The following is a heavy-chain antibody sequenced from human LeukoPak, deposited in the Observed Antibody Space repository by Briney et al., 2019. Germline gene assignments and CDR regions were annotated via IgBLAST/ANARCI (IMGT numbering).Heavy chain of an antibody. J-gene: IGHJ4*02. Sequence: SETLSLTCAVSGGSISSSSWWSWVRQPPGKGLEWIGEVYHSGSPNYNPSLKSRVTISVDTSKNQFSLKLSSVTAADTAVYYCARDGAPLYGDYGYWGQGTLVTVSS. CDR3: ARDGAPLYGDYGY. CDR2: VYHSGSP. CDR1: GGSISSSSW. D-gene: IGHD4-17*01. V-gene: IGHV4-4*02.